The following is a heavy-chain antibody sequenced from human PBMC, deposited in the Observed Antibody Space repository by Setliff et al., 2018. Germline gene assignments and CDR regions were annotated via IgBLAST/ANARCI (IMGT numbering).Heavy chain of an antibody. D-gene: IGHD3-10*01. J-gene: IGHJ6*02. CDR2: INSRSSTI. CDR3: ARDAAPTYYYGSGSYPSYYYYGMDV. CDR1: GFTFDDYG. Sequence: WGSLRLSCAASGFTFDDYGMSWVRQAPGKGLERVSYINSRSSTIFYADSVKGRSTISRDNAKKSLSLQMNSLRAEDTAVYYCARDAAPTYYYGSGSYPSYYYYGMDVWGQGTTVTVSS. V-gene: IGHV3-48*04.